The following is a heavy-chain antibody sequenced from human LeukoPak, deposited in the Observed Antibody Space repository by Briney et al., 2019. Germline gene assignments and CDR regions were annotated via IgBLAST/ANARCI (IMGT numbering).Heavy chain of an antibody. CDR1: GFTFSSYA. V-gene: IGHV3-23*01. Sequence: GGSLRLSCAASGFTFSSYAMSWVRQAPGKGLEWVSAISGSGGSTYYADSVKGRFTISRDNAKNSLYLQMNSLRAEDTAVYYCARSLIVVVTASPFDYWSQGTLVTVSS. D-gene: IGHD2-21*02. J-gene: IGHJ4*02. CDR3: ARSLIVVVTASPFDY. CDR2: ISGSGGST.